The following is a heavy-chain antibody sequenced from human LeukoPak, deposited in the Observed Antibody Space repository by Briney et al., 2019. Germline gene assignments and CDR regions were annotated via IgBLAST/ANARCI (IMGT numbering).Heavy chain of an antibody. D-gene: IGHD7-27*01. Sequence: GGSLRLSCAASGFTFSNYAMSWVRQAPGKGLEWVSSIIGSGGSTYYADSVKGRFTISRDNSKNTMSLQMNSLRAEDTAVYYCAKDRPLNWGYHFDYWGQGTLVTVSS. V-gene: IGHV3-23*01. CDR2: IIGSGGST. CDR1: GFTFSNYA. CDR3: AKDRPLNWGYHFDY. J-gene: IGHJ4*02.